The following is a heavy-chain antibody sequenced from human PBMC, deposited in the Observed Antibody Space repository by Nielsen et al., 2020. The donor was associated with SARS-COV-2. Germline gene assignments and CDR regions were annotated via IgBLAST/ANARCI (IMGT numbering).Heavy chain of an antibody. CDR2: IKQDGSEK. D-gene: IGHD3-3*01. Sequence: GESPKISCAASGFTLSSYWMNWVRQAPGKGLERVANIKQDGSEKYYGDSVKGRLTISRDNAKNSLYLHMDSLRVEDTAVYYCVRDSSIVIWSGYPVDWGQGTLVTVSS. V-gene: IGHV3-7*01. J-gene: IGHJ4*02. CDR3: VRDSSIVIWSGYPVD. CDR1: GFTLSSYW.